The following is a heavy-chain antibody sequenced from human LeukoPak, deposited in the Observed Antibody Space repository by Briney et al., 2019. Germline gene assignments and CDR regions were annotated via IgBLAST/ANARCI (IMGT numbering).Heavy chain of an antibody. V-gene: IGHV4-59*01. CDR2: IYYSGST. CDR3: ARGRYYYDSSGYYQRRAFDI. J-gene: IGHJ3*02. D-gene: IGHD3-22*01. Sequence: SETLSLTCTVSGGSISSYYWSWIRQPPGKGLEWIGYIYYSGSTNYNPSLKSRVTISVDTSKNQFSLKLSSVTAADTAVYYCARGRYYYDSSGYYQRRAFDIWGQGTMVTVSS. CDR1: GGSISSYY.